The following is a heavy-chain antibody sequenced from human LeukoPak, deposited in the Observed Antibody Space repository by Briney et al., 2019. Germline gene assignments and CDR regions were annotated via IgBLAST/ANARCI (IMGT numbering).Heavy chain of an antibody. CDR1: GFTFSGSA. CDR3: TFRETAVRDGFHDY. V-gene: IGHV3-73*01. Sequence: GGSLRLSCAASGFTFSGSAMHWVRQASGKGLEWVGRIRSKANSYATAYAASVKGRFTISRDDSKNTAYLQMNSLKTEDTAVYYCTFRETAVRDGFHDYWGQGTLVTVSS. CDR2: IRSKANSYAT. D-gene: IGHD5-24*01. J-gene: IGHJ4*02.